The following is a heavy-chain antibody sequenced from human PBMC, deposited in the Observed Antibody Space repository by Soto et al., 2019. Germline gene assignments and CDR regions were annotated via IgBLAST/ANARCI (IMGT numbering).Heavy chain of an antibody. CDR3: ARGVRDYYYGMDV. V-gene: IGHV3-33*01. D-gene: IGHD3-16*01. Sequence: GGSLRLSCAASGCTFSSYGMHWVRQAPGKGLEWVAVIWYDGSNKYYADSVKGRFTISRDNSKNTLYLQMNSLRAEDTAVYYCARGVRDYYYGMDVWGQGTTVTV. CDR1: GCTFSSYG. J-gene: IGHJ6*02. CDR2: IWYDGSNK.